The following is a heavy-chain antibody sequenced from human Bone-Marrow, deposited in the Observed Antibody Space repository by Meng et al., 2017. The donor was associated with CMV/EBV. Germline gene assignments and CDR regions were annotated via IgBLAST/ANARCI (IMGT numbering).Heavy chain of an antibody. V-gene: IGHV1-18*04. Sequence: ASVKVSCKASGYTFTGYYMHWVRQAPGQGLEWMGWISAYNGNTNYAQKLQGRVTMTTDTSTSTVYMELSSLRSEDTAVYYCARSDSSSTPVGDYYYYYGMDVWGQGTTVTVSS. CDR3: ARSDSSSTPVGDYYYYYGMDV. J-gene: IGHJ6*02. CDR2: ISAYNGNT. CDR1: GYTFTGYY. D-gene: IGHD1-26*01.